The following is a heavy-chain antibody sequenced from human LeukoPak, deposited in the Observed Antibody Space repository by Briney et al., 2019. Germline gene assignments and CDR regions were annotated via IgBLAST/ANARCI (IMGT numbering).Heavy chain of an antibody. CDR3: AKGGFTMMVVVILDAFDI. CDR1: GFTFSSYA. CDR2: ISGSGGST. V-gene: IGHV3-23*01. D-gene: IGHD3-22*01. J-gene: IGHJ3*02. Sequence: GGSLRLSCAASGFTFSSYAMSWVRQAPGKGLEWVSAISGSGGSTYYADSVKGRFTISRDNSKNTLYLQMNSLRVEDTAAYYCAKGGFTMMVVVILDAFDIWGQGTTVTVSS.